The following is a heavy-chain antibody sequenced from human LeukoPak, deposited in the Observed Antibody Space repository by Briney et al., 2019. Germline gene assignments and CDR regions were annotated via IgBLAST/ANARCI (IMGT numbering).Heavy chain of an antibody. CDR3: ARSDCSSTSCPLYHYYMDV. D-gene: IGHD2-2*01. Sequence: SETLSLTCTVSGGSISSGGYYWSWIRQPPGKGLEWIGYIYHSGSTYYNPSLKSRVTISVDRSKNQFSLKLSSVTAADTAVYYCARSDCSSTSCPLYHYYMDVWGKGTTVTVSS. V-gene: IGHV4-30-2*01. CDR2: IYHSGST. CDR1: GGSISSGGYY. J-gene: IGHJ6*03.